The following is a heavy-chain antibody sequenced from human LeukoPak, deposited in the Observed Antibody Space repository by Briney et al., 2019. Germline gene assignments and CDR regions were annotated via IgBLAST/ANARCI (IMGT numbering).Heavy chain of an antibody. J-gene: IGHJ3*02. Sequence: SETLSLTCTVSGGSISSSSYYWGWIRQPPGKGLEWIGSVYYSGSTYYNPSLKSRVTILVDTSKNQFSLKLRSVTAADTAMYYCARDPSGWYADTIDIWGQGTMVTVSS. D-gene: IGHD6-19*01. CDR3: ARDPSGWYADTIDI. CDR2: VYYSGST. CDR1: GGSISSSSYY. V-gene: IGHV4-39*07.